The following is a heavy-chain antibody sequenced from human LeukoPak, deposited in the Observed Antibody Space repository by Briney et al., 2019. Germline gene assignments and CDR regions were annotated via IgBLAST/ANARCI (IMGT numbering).Heavy chain of an antibody. CDR2: ISWNSGSI. CDR1: GFTFDDYA. Sequence: PGGSLRLSCAASGFTFDDYAMHWVRQAPGKGLEWVSGISWNSGSIGYADSVKGRSTISRDNAKNSLYLQMNSLRAEDMALYYCAKDSSGYDSGAFDIWGQGTMVTVSS. D-gene: IGHD5-12*01. J-gene: IGHJ3*02. CDR3: AKDSSGYDSGAFDI. V-gene: IGHV3-9*03.